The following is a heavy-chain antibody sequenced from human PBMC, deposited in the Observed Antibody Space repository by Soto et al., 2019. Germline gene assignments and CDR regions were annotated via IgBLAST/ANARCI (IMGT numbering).Heavy chain of an antibody. CDR3: ARDLWGYCGTDCYPLDV. V-gene: IGHV4-59*01. CDR1: GGSISGYY. Sequence: PSETLSLTCTVSGGSISGYYWSWIRQPPGKGLEWIGYMYNTGSTVYNPSFKSRVTISVDTSKNQFSLKLNSVTDADTAIYYCARDLWGYCGTDCYPLDVWGQGTTVTVS. D-gene: IGHD2-21*02. J-gene: IGHJ6*02. CDR2: MYNTGST.